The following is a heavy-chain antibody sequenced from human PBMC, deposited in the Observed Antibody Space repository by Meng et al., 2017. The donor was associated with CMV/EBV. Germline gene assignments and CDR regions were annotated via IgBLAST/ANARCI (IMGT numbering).Heavy chain of an antibody. V-gene: IGHV3-30-3*01. D-gene: IGHD2-2*01. CDR2: ISYDGSNK. Sequence: GGSLRLSCAASGFTFSSYAMHWVRQAPGKGLEWVAVISYDGSNKYYADSVKGRFTISRDNSKNTLYLQMNSLRAEDTAVYYCARGKVPAAMGPYYYYGMDVWGQETTVTVSS. J-gene: IGHJ6*02. CDR3: ARGKVPAAMGPYYYYGMDV. CDR1: GFTFSSYA.